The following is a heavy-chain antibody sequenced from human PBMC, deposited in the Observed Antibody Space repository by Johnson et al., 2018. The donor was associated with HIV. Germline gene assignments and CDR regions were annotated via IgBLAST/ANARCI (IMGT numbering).Heavy chain of an antibody. V-gene: IGHV3-30*04. CDR2: ISYDGSNK. CDR3: ARTRAGAFDI. D-gene: IGHD6-19*01. CDR1: GFTFNTYV. J-gene: IGHJ3*02. Sequence: QVQLVESGGGVVQPGRSLRLSCAATGFTFNTYVMHWVRQAPGKGLEWVAIISYDGSNKYYADSVKGRFTISRDNSKNTLYLQMNSLRAEDTAVYYCARTRAGAFDIWGQGTMVTVSS.